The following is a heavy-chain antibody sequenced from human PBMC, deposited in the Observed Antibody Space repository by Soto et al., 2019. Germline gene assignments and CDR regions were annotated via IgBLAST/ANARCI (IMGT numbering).Heavy chain of an antibody. Sequence: QVQLQQWGAGLLKPSETLSLTCAVYGGSFSGYYWSWIRQPPGKGLEWIGEINHSGSTNYNPSLKGRVTISVATSKTQFSLKLSSVTAADTAVYYCARGDIVVVVAATRSRRNWFDPWGQGTLVTVSS. CDR2: INHSGST. CDR3: ARGDIVVVVAATRSRRNWFDP. V-gene: IGHV4-34*01. D-gene: IGHD2-15*01. CDR1: GGSFSGYY. J-gene: IGHJ5*02.